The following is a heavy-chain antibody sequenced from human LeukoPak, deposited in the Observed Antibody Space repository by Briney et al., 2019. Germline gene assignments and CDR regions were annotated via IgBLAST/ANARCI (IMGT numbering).Heavy chain of an antibody. CDR2: IYHSGST. Sequence: PSETLSLTCTVSGGSISSGGYYWSWIRQPPGKGLEWIGYIYHSGSTYYNPSLKSRVTISVDRSKNQFSLKLSSVTAADTAVYYCARLTSSNSGSSFDYWGQGTLVTVSS. CDR1: GGSISSGGYY. V-gene: IGHV4-30-2*01. CDR3: ARLTSSNSGSSFDY. J-gene: IGHJ4*02. D-gene: IGHD4/OR15-4a*01.